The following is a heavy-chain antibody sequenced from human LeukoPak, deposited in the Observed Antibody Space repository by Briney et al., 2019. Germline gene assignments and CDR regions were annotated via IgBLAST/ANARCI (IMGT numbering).Heavy chain of an antibody. Sequence: PGGSVRLSCAASGCAFNSYGMHWVRQAPGKGLEWVTLISYDGSNKYYADSVKGRFTIPRENSKNTLYLKMNSLRAEDTSGYYCAKDKAGDTADYYGMDVWGKGTTVTVSS. J-gene: IGHJ6*04. D-gene: IGHD5-18*01. CDR2: ISYDGSNK. CDR3: AKDKAGDTADYYGMDV. V-gene: IGHV3-30*18. CDR1: GCAFNSYG.